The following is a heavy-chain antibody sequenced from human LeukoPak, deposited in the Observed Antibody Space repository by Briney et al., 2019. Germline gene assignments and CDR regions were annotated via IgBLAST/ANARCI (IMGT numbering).Heavy chain of an antibody. CDR1: GYTLTELS. Sequence: ASVKVSCKVSGYTLTELSMHWVRQAPGKGLEWMGGFDAEDGETIYAQKFQGRVTMPEDTSTDTAYMELSSLRSEDTAVYYCATQSRYDYVWGAGWYFDLWGRGTLVTVSS. J-gene: IGHJ2*01. CDR3: ATQSRYDYVWGAGWYFDL. CDR2: FDAEDGET. D-gene: IGHD3-16*01. V-gene: IGHV1-24*01.